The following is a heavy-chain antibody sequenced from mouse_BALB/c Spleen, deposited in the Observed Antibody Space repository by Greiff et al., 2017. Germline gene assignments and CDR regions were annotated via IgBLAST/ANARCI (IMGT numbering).Heavy chain of an antibody. V-gene: IGHV5-6-5*01. CDR3: AREGDYYGYGFAY. Sequence: EVKVVESGGGLVKPGGSLKLSCAASGFTFSSYAMSWVRQTPEKRLEWVASISSGGSTYYPDSVKGRFTISRDNARNILYLQMRSLRSEDTAMYYCAREGDYYGYGFAYWGQGTLVTVSA. J-gene: IGHJ3*01. CDR2: ISSGGST. CDR1: GFTFSSYA. D-gene: IGHD1-2*01.